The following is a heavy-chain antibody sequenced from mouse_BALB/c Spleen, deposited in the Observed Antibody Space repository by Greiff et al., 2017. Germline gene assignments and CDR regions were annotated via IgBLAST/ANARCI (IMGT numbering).Heavy chain of an antibody. Sequence: EVKVEESGPGLVKPSQSLSLTCTVTGYSITSDYAWNWIRQFPGNKLEWMGYISYSGSTSYNPSLKSRISITRDTSKNQFFLQLNSVTTEDTATYYCARRVYDDYDVPLYYFDYWGQGTTLTVSS. V-gene: IGHV3-2*02. CDR1: GYSITSDYA. CDR3: ARRVYDDYDVPLYYFDY. D-gene: IGHD2-3*01. CDR2: ISYSGST. J-gene: IGHJ2*01.